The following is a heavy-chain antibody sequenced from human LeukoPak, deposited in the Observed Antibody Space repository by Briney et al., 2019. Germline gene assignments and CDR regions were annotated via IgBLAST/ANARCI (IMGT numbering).Heavy chain of an antibody. D-gene: IGHD4/OR15-4a*01. V-gene: IGHV3-23*01. J-gene: IGHJ4*02. Sequence: GGSLRLSCATSGFNFRTYAMSWVRQAPGKGLEWVSGLSGSGGSTDYADSVKGRFTVSRDNSKNTLFLQMNSLRAEDTAIYYCAKERDYGPADYWGQGTLVTVSS. CDR1: GFNFRTYA. CDR3: AKERDYGPADY. CDR2: LSGSGGST.